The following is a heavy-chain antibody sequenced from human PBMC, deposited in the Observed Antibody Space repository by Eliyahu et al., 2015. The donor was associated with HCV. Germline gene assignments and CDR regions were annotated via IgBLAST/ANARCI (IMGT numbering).Heavy chain of an antibody. CDR2: INPSGGST. Sequence: QVQLVQSGAEVKKPGASVKVSCKASGYTFTSYYMHWVRQAPGQGLEWMGIINPSGGSTSYAQKFQGRVTMTRDTSTSTVYMELSSLRSEDTAVYYCARRGSAAGPKGNWFDPWGQGTLVTVSS. J-gene: IGHJ5*02. D-gene: IGHD3-10*01. CDR3: ARRGSAAGPKGNWFDP. CDR1: GYTFTSYY. V-gene: IGHV1-46*01.